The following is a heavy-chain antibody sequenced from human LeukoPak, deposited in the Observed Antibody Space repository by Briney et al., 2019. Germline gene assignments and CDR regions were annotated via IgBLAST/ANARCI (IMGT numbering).Heavy chain of an antibody. V-gene: IGHV3-21*01. CDR3: GRAFPPLRTSSAGDL. Sequence: KAGGSLRLSCSASGFTFSDYDMNWVRQAPGKGREWVSSISYLSSHVYYGDSVKGRFSISRDNAKNSLYLQMNSLGAEDTAIYYCGRAFPPLRTSSAGDLWGQGILVTVSS. D-gene: IGHD3-16*01. J-gene: IGHJ4*02. CDR1: GFTFSDYD. CDR2: ISYLSSHV.